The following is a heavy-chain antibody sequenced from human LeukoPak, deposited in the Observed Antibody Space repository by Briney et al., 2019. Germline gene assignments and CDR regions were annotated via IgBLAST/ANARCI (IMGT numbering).Heavy chain of an antibody. Sequence: PGGSLRLSCTASGFTFGDYAMSWVRQAPGKGLEWVGFIRSKTYGGTTEYAASVKGRFSISRDDSKSIAYLQMNSLKTEDTAVYFCTRGGMVRGVLDYWGQGTLVTVSS. D-gene: IGHD3-10*01. V-gene: IGHV3-49*04. CDR3: TRGGMVRGVLDY. CDR2: IRSKTYGGTT. J-gene: IGHJ4*02. CDR1: GFTFGDYA.